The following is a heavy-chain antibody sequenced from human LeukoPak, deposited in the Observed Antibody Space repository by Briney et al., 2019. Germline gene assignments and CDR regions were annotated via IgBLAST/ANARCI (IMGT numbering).Heavy chain of an antibody. J-gene: IGHJ4*02. Sequence: SETLSLTCTVSGGSISSDNYYWAWIRQHPGKGLEWIGYISYSGSTHYSSSLKSRATISVDSSTSQFSLRLNSVTAADTAGYYCARREPCDSSGSCSYANWGQGTLVTVSS. CDR2: ISYSGST. D-gene: IGHD6-19*01. CDR1: GGSISSDNYY. V-gene: IGHV4-31*03. CDR3: ARREPCDSSGSCSYAN.